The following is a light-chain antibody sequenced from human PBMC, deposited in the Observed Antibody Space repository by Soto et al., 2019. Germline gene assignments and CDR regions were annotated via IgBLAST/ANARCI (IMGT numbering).Light chain of an antibody. CDR3: QQRTDWPPT. Sequence: EVVSTQSPATLSLFPGESATLSCRASQSVSSYLAWYQHKPGQAPRLLIYDASSRATGIPARFSGSGSGTDFTLTISSLEPEDFAIYYCQQRTDWPPTFGGGTKVDIK. V-gene: IGKV3-11*01. CDR1: QSVSSY. CDR2: DAS. J-gene: IGKJ4*01.